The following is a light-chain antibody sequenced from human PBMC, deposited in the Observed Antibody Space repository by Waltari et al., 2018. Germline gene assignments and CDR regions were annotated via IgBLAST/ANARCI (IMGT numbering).Light chain of an antibody. CDR3: QQYGSSPGYT. CDR2: GAT. CDR1: QSVSSSY. V-gene: IGKV3-20*01. J-gene: IGKJ2*01. Sequence: EIVLTQSPGTLSLSPGERATLSCRASQSVSSSYLAWYQQNPGQAPRLLIYGATRRATGIPDRVSGSGSGTDFTLTISRLEPEDFAVYYCQQYGSSPGYTFGQGTKLEIK.